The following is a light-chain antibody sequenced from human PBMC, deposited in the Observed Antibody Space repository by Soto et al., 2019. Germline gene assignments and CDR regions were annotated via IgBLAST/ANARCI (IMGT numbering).Light chain of an antibody. CDR1: LSIGSN. J-gene: IGKJ1*01. Sequence: IVMTQSPATLSVSPGDGATLSCRASLSIGSNLAWYQQRPGQAPRLLTYDASSRATGIPARFSGSGSGTEFTLTINSLQSEDSAVYYCQQYYNWLWTFGQGTRVEIK. CDR3: QQYYNWLWT. CDR2: DAS. V-gene: IGKV3-15*01.